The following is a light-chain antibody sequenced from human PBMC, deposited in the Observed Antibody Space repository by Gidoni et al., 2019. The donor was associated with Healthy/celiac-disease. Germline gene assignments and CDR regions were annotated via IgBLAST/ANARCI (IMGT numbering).Light chain of an antibody. V-gene: IGKV1-6*01. CDR3: LQDYNYPPT. CDR1: QGIRND. Sequence: AIQITQSPSSLSASVGDRVTITCRASQGIRNDLGWYQQKPGKAPKLLIYAESSLQSGVPSRFSGSGSGTDFTLFISSLQPEDFATYYCLQDYNYPPTFGQGTKVEIK. J-gene: IGKJ1*01. CDR2: AES.